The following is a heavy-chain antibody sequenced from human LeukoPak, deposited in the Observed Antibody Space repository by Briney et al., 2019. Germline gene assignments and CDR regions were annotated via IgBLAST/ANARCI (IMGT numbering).Heavy chain of an antibody. CDR1: GFSFSTYA. Sequence: GGSLRLSCAASGFSFSTYAMSWVRQAPGKGLEWVSAISGRGNTYYADSVVGRFTISKDSSKSTLHLQMDSLRAEDTAVYYCAKAGPMTTTTTHRYFDYWGQGALVTVSS. CDR2: ISGRGNT. CDR3: AKAGPMTTTTTHRYFDY. J-gene: IGHJ4*02. V-gene: IGHV3-23*01. D-gene: IGHD4-17*01.